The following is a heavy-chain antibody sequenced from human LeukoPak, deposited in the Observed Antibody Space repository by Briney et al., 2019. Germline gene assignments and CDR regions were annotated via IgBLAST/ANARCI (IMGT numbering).Heavy chain of an antibody. Sequence: SETLSLTCTVSGGSISSYYWSWIRQPPGKGLEWIGYIYYSGSNNYHPSLKSRATITVKTSRNQFSQKLSSVTAAHTAVYYCARHTRRYCSSTSCYDWLWFDPWGQGTLVTVSS. CDR1: GGSISSYY. J-gene: IGHJ5*02. CDR2: IYYSGSN. D-gene: IGHD2-2*01. CDR3: ARHTRRYCSSTSCYDWLWFDP. V-gene: IGHV4-59*08.